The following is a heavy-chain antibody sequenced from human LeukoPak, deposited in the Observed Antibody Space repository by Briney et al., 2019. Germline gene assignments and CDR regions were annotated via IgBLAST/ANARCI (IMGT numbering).Heavy chain of an antibody. V-gene: IGHV3-21*01. J-gene: IGHJ4*02. CDR1: GFSFSTFA. CDR3: ARLTGISYGKYYFDL. D-gene: IGHD1-1*01. Sequence: GGSLRLSCAASGFSFSTFAMEWVRQAPGKGLEWVASLTGANDYIYHADSVKGRFTISRDNAKNSLFLQMDSLRPEDTAVYYCARLTGISYGKYYFDLWGRGTLVTVSS. CDR2: LTGANDYI.